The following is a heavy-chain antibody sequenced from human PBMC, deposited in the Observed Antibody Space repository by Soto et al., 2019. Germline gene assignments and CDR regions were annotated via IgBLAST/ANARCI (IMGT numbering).Heavy chain of an antibody. CDR2: IWYDGSNK. J-gene: IGHJ4*02. V-gene: IGHV3-33*06. Sequence: QVQLVESGGGVVQPGRSLRLSCAASGFTFSSNGMHWVRQAPGKGLEWVAIIWYDGSNKNYADSVKGRFTISRDNSKNTLYLQMSSLRAEDTALYYCAKGRGGSGSLTPRVDFWGQGTLVTVSS. CDR3: AKGRGGSGSLTPRVDF. CDR1: GFTFSSNG. D-gene: IGHD3-10*01.